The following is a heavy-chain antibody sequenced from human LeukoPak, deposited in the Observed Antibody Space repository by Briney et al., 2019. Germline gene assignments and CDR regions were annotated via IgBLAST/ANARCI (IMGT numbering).Heavy chain of an antibody. CDR2: ISYDGSNK. V-gene: IGHV3-30*03. Sequence: GGSLRLSCAASGFTFSSYGMHWVRQAPGKGLEWVAVISYDGSNKYYADSVKGRFTISRDNSKNTLYLQMNSLRAEDTAVYYCARESVEEGHEGSFDYWGQGTLVTVSS. D-gene: IGHD4-23*01. CDR1: GFTFSSYG. J-gene: IGHJ4*02. CDR3: ARESVEEGHEGSFDY.